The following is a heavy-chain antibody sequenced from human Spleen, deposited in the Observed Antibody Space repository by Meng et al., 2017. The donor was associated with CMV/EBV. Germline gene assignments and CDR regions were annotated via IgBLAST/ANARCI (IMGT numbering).Heavy chain of an antibody. D-gene: IGHD2-2*01. CDR2: INPNSGGT. CDR3: ARGAAEDIVVVPPYYYGMDV. CDR1: GYSFSSHD. J-gene: IGHJ6*02. V-gene: IGHV1-2*02. Sequence: ASVKVSCKASGYSFSSHDINWVRQATGQGLEWMGWINPNSGGTNYAQKFQGRVTMTRDTSISTAYMELSRLRSDDTAVYYCARGAAEDIVVVPPYYYGMDVWGQGTTVTVSS.